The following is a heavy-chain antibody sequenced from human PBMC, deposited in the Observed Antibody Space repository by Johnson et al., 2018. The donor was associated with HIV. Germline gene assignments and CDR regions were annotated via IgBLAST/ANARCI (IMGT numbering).Heavy chain of an antibody. J-gene: IGHJ3*02. CDR1: GFTFNTYA. CDR2: IRYDGSNK. Sequence: QVQLVESGGGVVQPGRSLRLSCAASGFTFNTYAMHWVRQAPGRGLEWVAFIRYDGSNKYYVDSVKGRFTISRDNAKNALYLQLNSLKPEDTAVYYCAKDERQLGGWSHAFDIWGQGTVLTVSS. CDR3: AKDERQLGGWSHAFDI. V-gene: IGHV3-30*02. D-gene: IGHD7-27*01.